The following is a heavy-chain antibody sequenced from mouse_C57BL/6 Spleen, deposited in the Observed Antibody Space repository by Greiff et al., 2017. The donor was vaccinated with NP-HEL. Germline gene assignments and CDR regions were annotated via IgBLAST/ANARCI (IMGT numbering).Heavy chain of an antibody. D-gene: IGHD1-1*01. CDR1: GYTFTSYW. V-gene: IGHV1-5*01. CDR3: TGDGSSSWYYGG. CDR2: IYPGNSDT. Sequence: VQLQQSGTVLARPGASVKMSCKTSGYTFTSYWMHWVKQRPGQGLEWIGAIYPGNSDTSYNQKFKGKAKLTAVTSASTAYMELSSLTNGDSAVDYCTGDGSSSWYYGGWGTGTTVTVAT. J-gene: IGHJ1*03.